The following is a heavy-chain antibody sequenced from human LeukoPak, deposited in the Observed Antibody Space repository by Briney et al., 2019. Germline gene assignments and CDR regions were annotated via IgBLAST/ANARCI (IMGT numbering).Heavy chain of an antibody. CDR1: GFTFSTYS. Sequence: SGGSLRLSCAASGFTFSTYSMNWVRQAPGKGLEWVANIKQDGSEKYYVDSVKGRFTISRDNAKNSLYLQMNSLRAEDTAVYYCARGTLYSSSWYGGNWFDPWGQGTLVTVSS. V-gene: IGHV3-7*01. D-gene: IGHD6-13*01. CDR3: ARGTLYSSSWYGGNWFDP. J-gene: IGHJ5*02. CDR2: IKQDGSEK.